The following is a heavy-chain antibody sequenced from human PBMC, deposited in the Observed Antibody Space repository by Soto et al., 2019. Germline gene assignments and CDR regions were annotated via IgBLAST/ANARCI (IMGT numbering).Heavy chain of an antibody. Sequence: QVHLVQSGAEVKKPGASVKVSCKGSGYTFTSYGSTWVRQAPGQGLELTGWISAHNGNTDYAQKLQGRVTVTRDTSTSTAYMELRSLRSDDTAVYYCARGRYGDYWGQGALVTVSS. J-gene: IGHJ4*02. CDR3: ARGRYGDY. D-gene: IGHD1-1*01. CDR1: GYTFTSYG. V-gene: IGHV1-18*01. CDR2: ISAHNGNT.